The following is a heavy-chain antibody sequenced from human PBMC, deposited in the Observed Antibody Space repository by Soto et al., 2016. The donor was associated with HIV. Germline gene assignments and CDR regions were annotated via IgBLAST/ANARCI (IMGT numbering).Heavy chain of an antibody. D-gene: IGHD5-12*01. J-gene: IGHJ4*02. CDR1: GYTFNDFG. V-gene: IGHV1-18*01. CDR3: ARVGGYEQHFDY. CDR2: LSAHNGYT. Sequence: QVQLVQSGAEVKKPGASVMVSCKASGYTFNDFGISWVRQAPGQGPAWMGWLSAHNGYTNYAQKIQGRVTMTTDTSTSTAYMELRSLKSDDTAVYFCARVGGYEQHFDYWGQGTLVTVSS.